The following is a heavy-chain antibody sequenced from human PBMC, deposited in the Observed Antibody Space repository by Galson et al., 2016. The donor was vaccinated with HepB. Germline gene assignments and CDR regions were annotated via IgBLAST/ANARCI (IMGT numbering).Heavy chain of an antibody. CDR3: ARDKRFSCVNGVCSLGDQYFGMDV. D-gene: IGHD2-8*01. V-gene: IGHV1-18*01. CDR2: ISPYSGDT. Sequence: APGQGLEWMAWISPYSGDTYYSHKFQGRVALTTVTSTGTAYMEMRSLRSDDTAVYYCARDKRFSCVNGVCSLGDQYFGMDVWGQGTTVIVSS. J-gene: IGHJ6*02.